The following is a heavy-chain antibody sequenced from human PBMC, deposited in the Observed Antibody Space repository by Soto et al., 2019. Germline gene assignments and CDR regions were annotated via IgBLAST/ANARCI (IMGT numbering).Heavy chain of an antibody. CDR1: GGSFSGYY. J-gene: IGHJ4*02. Sequence: KASETLSLTCAVYGGSFSGYYWSWIRQPPGKGLEWIGEINHSGSTNYNPSLKSRVTISVDTSKNQFSLKLSSVTAADTAVYYCARGSHLSLRYFDWFPSRALDYWGQGTLVTVSS. CDR3: ARGSHLSLRYFDWFPSRALDY. V-gene: IGHV4-34*01. D-gene: IGHD3-9*01. CDR2: INHSGST.